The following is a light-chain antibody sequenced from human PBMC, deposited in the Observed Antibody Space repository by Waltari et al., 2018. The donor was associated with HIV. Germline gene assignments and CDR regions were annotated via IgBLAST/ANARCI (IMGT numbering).Light chain of an antibody. CDR1: NLGHHY. CDR3: QAWDSGTIV. Sequence: SYDLTQPPSVSVSSGQTATATSPGANLGHHYVSWYQQRSGQSPVLVIYQDTKRPPGIPERFFGSTAENTATLTINETQPLDEAHYSCQAWDSGTIVFGGGTSLTVL. J-gene: IGLJ3*02. V-gene: IGLV3-1*01. CDR2: QDT.